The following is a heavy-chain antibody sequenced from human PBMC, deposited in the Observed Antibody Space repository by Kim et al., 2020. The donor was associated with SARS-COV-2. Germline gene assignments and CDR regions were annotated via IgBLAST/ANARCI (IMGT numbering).Heavy chain of an antibody. CDR2: IKQDGSEK. CDR3: ARDRPGNYYYGMDV. V-gene: IGHV3-7*03. D-gene: IGHD1-26*01. Sequence: GGSLRLSCAASGFTFSSYWMSWVRQAPGKGLEWVANIKQDGSEKYYVDSVKGRFTISRDNAKNSLYLQMNSLRAEDTAVYYCARDRPGNYYYGMDVWGQGPTVTVSS. J-gene: IGHJ6*02. CDR1: GFTFSSYW.